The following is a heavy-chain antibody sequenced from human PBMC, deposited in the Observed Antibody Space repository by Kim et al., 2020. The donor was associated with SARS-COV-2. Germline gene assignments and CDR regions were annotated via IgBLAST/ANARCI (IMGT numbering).Heavy chain of an antibody. CDR3: ARVHPRDAFDI. Sequence: SETLSLTCAVYGGSFSGYYWSWIRQPPGKGLEWIGEINHSGSTNYNPSLKSRVTISVDTSKNQFSLKLSSVTAADTAVYYCARVHPRDAFDIWGQGTMVTVSS. V-gene: IGHV4-34*01. J-gene: IGHJ3*02. CDR2: INHSGST. CDR1: GGSFSGYY.